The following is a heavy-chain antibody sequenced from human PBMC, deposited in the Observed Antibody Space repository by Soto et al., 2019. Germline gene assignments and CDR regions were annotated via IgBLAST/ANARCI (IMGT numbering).Heavy chain of an antibody. D-gene: IGHD5-18*01. CDR1: GFTFSSYA. Sequence: GSLRLSCAASGFTFSSYAMSWVRQAPGKGLEWVSAISGSGGSTYYADSVKGRFTISRDNSKNTLYLQMNSLRAEDTAVYYCAKGTRGYSYGYPNWFDPWGQGTLVTVSS. CDR2: ISGSGGST. J-gene: IGHJ5*02. CDR3: AKGTRGYSYGYPNWFDP. V-gene: IGHV3-23*01.